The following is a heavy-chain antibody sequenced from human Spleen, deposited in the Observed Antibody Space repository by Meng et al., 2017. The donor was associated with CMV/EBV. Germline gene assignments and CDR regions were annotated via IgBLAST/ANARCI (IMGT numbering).Heavy chain of an antibody. CDR1: GFTFSSYG. CDR3: AKGYSSSWGYYYGMDV. D-gene: IGHD6-13*01. V-gene: IGHV3-21*04. Sequence: GESLKISCAASGFTFSSYGIHWVRQAPGKGLEWVSSISSSSSYIYYADSVKGRFTISRDNSKNSLYLQMNSLRTEDTALYYCAKGYSSSWGYYYGMDVWGQGTTVTVSS. CDR2: ISSSSSYI. J-gene: IGHJ6*02.